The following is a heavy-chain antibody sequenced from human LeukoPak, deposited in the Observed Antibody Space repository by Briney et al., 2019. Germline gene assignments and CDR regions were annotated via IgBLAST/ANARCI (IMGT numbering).Heavy chain of an antibody. CDR2: ISSSSSTI. V-gene: IGHV3-48*01. CDR3: AKDLNDYYDSSGYSAY. J-gene: IGHJ4*02. CDR1: GFTFSSYS. D-gene: IGHD3-22*01. Sequence: GGSLRLSCAASGFTFSSYSMNWVRQAPGKGLEWVSYISSSSSTIYYADSVKGRFTISRDNAKNSLYLQMNSLRAEDTAVYYCAKDLNDYYDSSGYSAYWGQGTLVTVSS.